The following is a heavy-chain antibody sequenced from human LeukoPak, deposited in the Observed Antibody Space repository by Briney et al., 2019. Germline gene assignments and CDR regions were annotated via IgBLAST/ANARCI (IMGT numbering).Heavy chain of an antibody. Sequence: GGSLRLSCAASGFTFNAFGMNWVRQAPGKGLEWVSYIGTTSGAIYYADSVKGRFTISRDNSQNTLYLQMNSLRAEDTAIYYCAKARAGDITAAFNYWGQGTLVTVSS. CDR1: GFTFNAFG. CDR2: IGTTSGAI. V-gene: IGHV3-48*01. CDR3: AKARAGDITAAFNY. D-gene: IGHD6-13*01. J-gene: IGHJ4*02.